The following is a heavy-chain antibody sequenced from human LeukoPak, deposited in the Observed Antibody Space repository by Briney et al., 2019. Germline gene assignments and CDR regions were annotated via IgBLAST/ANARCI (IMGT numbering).Heavy chain of an antibody. CDR1: GFTFDDYA. CDR3: AKGLRSDTTMVIDY. CDR2: ISWNSGSI. Sequence: PGGSLRLSCAASGFTFDDYAMHWVRQAPGKGLEWVSGISWNSGSIGYADSVKGRFTISRDNAKNSLYLQMNSLRAEDMALYYCAKGLRSDTTMVIDYWGQGTLVTVSS. V-gene: IGHV3-9*03. J-gene: IGHJ4*02. D-gene: IGHD5-18*01.